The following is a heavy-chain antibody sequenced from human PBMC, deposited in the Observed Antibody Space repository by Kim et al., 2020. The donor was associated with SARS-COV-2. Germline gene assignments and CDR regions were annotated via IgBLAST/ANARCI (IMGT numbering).Heavy chain of an antibody. CDR3: ARRVARGYSYGSFDY. J-gene: IGHJ4*02. CDR1: GFTFSSYS. V-gene: IGHV3-48*02. D-gene: IGHD5-18*01. CDR2: ISSSSSTI. Sequence: GGSLRLSCAASGFTFSSYSMNWVRQAPGKGLEWVSYISSSSSTIYYADSVKGRFTISRDNAKNSLYLQMNSLRDEDTAVYYCARRVARGYSYGSFDYWGQGTLVTVSS.